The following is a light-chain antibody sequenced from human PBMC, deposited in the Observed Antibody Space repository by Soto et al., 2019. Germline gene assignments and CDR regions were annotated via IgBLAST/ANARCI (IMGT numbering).Light chain of an antibody. CDR2: GAS. V-gene: IGKV3D-15*01. CDR1: ERLSSVY. J-gene: IGKJ5*01. CDR3: QQYNNWPPIT. Sequence: IVFTQSPGTLSLFPGARATLSCRASERLSSVYLAWYQQRPGQPPRLLIYGASNRATGIPDRFSGSGSGTEFTLTISSLQSEDFAVYYCQQYNNWPPITFGQGTRLEIK.